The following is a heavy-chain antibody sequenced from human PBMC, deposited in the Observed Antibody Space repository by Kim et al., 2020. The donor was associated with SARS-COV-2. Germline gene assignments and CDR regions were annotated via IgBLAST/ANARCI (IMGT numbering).Heavy chain of an antibody. CDR1: GFTVSSYS. J-gene: IGHJ6*02. D-gene: IGHD1-1*01. Sequence: GGSLRLSCAASGFTVSSYSMNWVRQAPGKGLEWVSYISSSSSTIYYADAERRRFTTSKNNDKNSLYLQMNSLRDEDAAVYYCAREFGTNLYYYYYYGMDVWGQGTTVTVSS. CDR3: AREFGTNLYYYYYYGMDV. CDR2: ISSSSSTI. V-gene: IGHV3-48*02.